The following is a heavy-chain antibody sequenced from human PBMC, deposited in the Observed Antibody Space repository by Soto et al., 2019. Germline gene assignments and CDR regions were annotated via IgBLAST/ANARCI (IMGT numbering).Heavy chain of an antibody. V-gene: IGHV3-33*01. CDR1: GFTFSSYG. CDR3: ARERDRFSGIDI. Sequence: SLRLSCAASGFTFSSYGMHWVRQAPGKGLEWVAVIWYDGSNKYYADSVKGRFTISRDNSKNTLYLQMNSLRAEDTAVYYCARERDRFSGIDIWGQGTMVTVSS. J-gene: IGHJ3*02. D-gene: IGHD6-25*01. CDR2: IWYDGSNK.